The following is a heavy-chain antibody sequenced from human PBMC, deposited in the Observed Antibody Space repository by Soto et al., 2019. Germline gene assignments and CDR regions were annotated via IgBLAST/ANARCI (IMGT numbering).Heavy chain of an antibody. D-gene: IGHD2-2*01. CDR1: SGSFSVYY. Sequence: SETLSLTCAVYSGSFSVYYWNWIRQPPGKGLEWIGEINHAGSTNYNPSLKSRVTMSVDTSENQFSLRLNSVTAADTAVYYCARDSTRRGSCDIWGQGTMVTVSS. J-gene: IGHJ3*02. CDR3: ARDSTRRGSCDI. V-gene: IGHV4-34*01. CDR2: INHAGST.